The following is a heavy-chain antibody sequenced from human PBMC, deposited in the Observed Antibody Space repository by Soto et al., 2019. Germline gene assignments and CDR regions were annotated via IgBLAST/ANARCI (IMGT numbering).Heavy chain of an antibody. Sequence: EVQLVESGGGLVKPGGSLRLSCAASGFTFNTYTMNWVRQAPGKGLEWVSSISSTGYYIYYADSVKGRFTISRDNAKNSLYLQINSLRAEDTAIYYCARVRGFSGYESDDYWGQGTLVTVSS. CDR1: GFTFNTYT. V-gene: IGHV3-21*01. J-gene: IGHJ4*02. CDR2: ISSTGYYI. D-gene: IGHD5-12*01. CDR3: ARVRGFSGYESDDY.